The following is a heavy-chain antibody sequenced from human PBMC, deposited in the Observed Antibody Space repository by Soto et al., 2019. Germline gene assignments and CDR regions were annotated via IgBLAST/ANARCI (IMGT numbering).Heavy chain of an antibody. Sequence: ASVKVSCKASGGTFSSYAISWVRQAPGQGLEWMGGIIPIFGTANYAQKFQGRVTITADESTSTAYMELSSLRSEDTAVYYCARDPRGYYYYGMDVWGQGTTVTVSS. CDR2: IIPIFGTA. CDR3: ARDPRGYYYYGMDV. J-gene: IGHJ6*02. V-gene: IGHV1-69*13. D-gene: IGHD3-10*01. CDR1: GGTFSSYA.